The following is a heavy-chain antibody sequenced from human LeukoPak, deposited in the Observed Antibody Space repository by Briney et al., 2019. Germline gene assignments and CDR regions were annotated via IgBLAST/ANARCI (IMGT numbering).Heavy chain of an antibody. CDR3: ASTVTTTGDDAFDI. Sequence: GGSLRLSCAASGFTFSSYAMHWVRQAPGKGLEYVSAISSNGGSTYYANSVKGRFTISRDNSKNTLYLQMGSLRAEDMAVYYCASTVTTTGDDAFDIWGQGTMVTVSS. V-gene: IGHV3-64*01. J-gene: IGHJ3*02. CDR1: GFTFSSYA. CDR2: ISSNGGST. D-gene: IGHD4-17*01.